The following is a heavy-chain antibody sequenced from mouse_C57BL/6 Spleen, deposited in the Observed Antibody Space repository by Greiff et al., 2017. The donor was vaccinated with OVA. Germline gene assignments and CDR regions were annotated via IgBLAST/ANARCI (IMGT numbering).Heavy chain of an antibody. D-gene: IGHD1-1*01. Sequence: QVQLQQSGPELVKPGASVKISCTASGYAFSSSWMNWVKQRPGKGLEWIGRIYPGDGDTNYNGKFKGKATLTADKSSSTAYMQLSSLTSEDSAVYFCARGGGYGSSSYFDYWGQGTTLTVSS. J-gene: IGHJ2*01. CDR2: IYPGDGDT. CDR1: GYAFSSSW. CDR3: ARGGGYGSSSYFDY. V-gene: IGHV1-82*01.